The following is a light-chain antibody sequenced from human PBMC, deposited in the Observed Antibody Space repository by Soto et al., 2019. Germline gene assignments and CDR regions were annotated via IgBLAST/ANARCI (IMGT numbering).Light chain of an antibody. CDR1: QSVSSSY. J-gene: IGKJ1*01. CDR3: QQYGSSGT. V-gene: IGKV3-20*01. CDR2: GAS. Sequence: IVLTQTPGTLSLSPRERATLSCMASQSVSSSYLAWYQQKPGQAPRLLIYGASSRATGIPDRFSGSGSGTDFTLTISRLEPEDFAVYYCQQYGSSGTLGQGTKVDIK.